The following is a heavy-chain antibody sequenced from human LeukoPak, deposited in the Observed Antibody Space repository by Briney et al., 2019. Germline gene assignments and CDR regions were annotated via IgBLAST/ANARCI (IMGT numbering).Heavy chain of an antibody. Sequence: SGGSLRLSCAASGFTFSSYAMHWVRQAPGKGLEGVAVISYDGGNKYYADSVKGRFTISRDNSKNTLYLQMNSLRAEDTAVYYCARAAGESWYLDYWGQGALVTVSS. V-gene: IGHV3-30-3*01. D-gene: IGHD6-13*01. CDR2: ISYDGGNK. CDR1: GFTFSSYA. CDR3: ARAAGESWYLDY. J-gene: IGHJ4*02.